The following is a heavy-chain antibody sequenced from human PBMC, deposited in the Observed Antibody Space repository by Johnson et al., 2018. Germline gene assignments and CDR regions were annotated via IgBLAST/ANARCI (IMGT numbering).Heavy chain of an antibody. CDR1: GFTSSDHY. D-gene: IGHD1-7*01. CDR3: TRWDVTVTMVGSRNFYMDG. J-gene: IGHJ6*03. Sequence: VQLVQSGGGLVQPGGSLGLSCAASGFTSSDHYIDWVRQAPGSGLEWVGRSRDKASGYTTIYDASVNGSFSISIEDLKNSLYLQMNSLKTEDTAVYYCTRWDVTVTMVGSRNFYMDGWGKGTTVTVSS. CDR2: SRDKASGYTT. V-gene: IGHV3-72*01.